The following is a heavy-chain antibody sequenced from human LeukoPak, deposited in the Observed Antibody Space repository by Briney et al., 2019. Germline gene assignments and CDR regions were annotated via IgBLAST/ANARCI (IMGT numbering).Heavy chain of an antibody. CDR2: IYHSGST. Sequence: SETLSLTCAVSGGSISSGGYSWSWIRQPPGKGLEWIGYIYHSGSTYYNPSLKSRVTISVDRSKNQFSLELSSVTAADTAVCYCARTYYDFWSGPNDAFDIWGQGTMVTVSS. D-gene: IGHD3-3*01. V-gene: IGHV4-30-2*01. CDR3: ARTYYDFWSGPNDAFDI. CDR1: GGSISSGGYS. J-gene: IGHJ3*02.